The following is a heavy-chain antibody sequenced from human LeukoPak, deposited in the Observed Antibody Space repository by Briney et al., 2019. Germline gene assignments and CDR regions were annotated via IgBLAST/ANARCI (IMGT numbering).Heavy chain of an antibody. CDR2: ISAYNGNT. D-gene: IGHD2-8*01. V-gene: IGHV1-18*01. CDR1: GYTFTSYG. J-gene: IGHJ4*02. Sequence: ASVKVSCKASGYTFTSYGISWVRQAPGQGLEWMGWISAYNGNTNYAQKLQGRVTMTRDTSTSTVYMELSSLRSEDTAVYYCARDTNGLFDYWGQGTLVTVSS. CDR3: ARDTNGLFDY.